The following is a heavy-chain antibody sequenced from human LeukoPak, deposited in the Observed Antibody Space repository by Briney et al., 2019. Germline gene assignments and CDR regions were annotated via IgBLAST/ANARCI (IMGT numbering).Heavy chain of an antibody. CDR2: IYHSGST. CDR1: GGSISSGGYY. V-gene: IGHV4-30-2*01. CDR3: ARIWSGYDLYYFDY. Sequence: SQTLSLTCTVSGGSISSGGYYWSWIRQPPGKGLEWIGYIYHSGSTYYNPSLKSRVTISVDRSKNQFSLKLSSVTAADTAVYYCARIWSGYDLYYFDYWGQGTLVTVSS. J-gene: IGHJ4*02. D-gene: IGHD5-12*01.